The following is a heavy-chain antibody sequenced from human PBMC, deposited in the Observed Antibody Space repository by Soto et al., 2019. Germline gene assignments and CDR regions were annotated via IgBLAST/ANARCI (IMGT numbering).Heavy chain of an antibody. V-gene: IGHV1-2*02. D-gene: IGHD2-2*01. Sequence: QVQLVQSGADVKTPGASVRVSCKASGYTFTGYYVHWVREAPGQGLEWMGWINPETGATSYAQQFQGRVTLSRDTSINTAYLELSRLRFDDAAVYFCARERYQVISDGMDVWGQGTTVTVSS. CDR2: INPETGAT. CDR3: ARERYQVISDGMDV. CDR1: GYTFTGYY. J-gene: IGHJ6*02.